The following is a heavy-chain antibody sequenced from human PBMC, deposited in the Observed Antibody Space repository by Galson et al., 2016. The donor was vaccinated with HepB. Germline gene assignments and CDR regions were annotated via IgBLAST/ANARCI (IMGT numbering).Heavy chain of an antibody. V-gene: IGHV4-61*01. D-gene: IGHD5-18*01. CDR1: GGSVSSGSYY. Sequence: SETLSLTCTVSGGSVSSGSYYWSWIRQPPGKRLAWIGYIYYSGSTNYNPSLKSRVTISVDTSQNQFSLRLSSVTAADAAVYYCAAVDTSLGRRSFYYYGMDVWGQGTTVTVSS. CDR3: AAVDTSLGRRSFYYYGMDV. J-gene: IGHJ6*02. CDR2: IYYSGST.